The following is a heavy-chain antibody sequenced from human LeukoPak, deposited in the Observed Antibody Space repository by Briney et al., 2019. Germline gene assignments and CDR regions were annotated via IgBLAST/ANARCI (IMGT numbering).Heavy chain of an antibody. CDR2: ISYDGSNK. D-gene: IGHD1-26*01. Sequence: GGSLRLSCAASGFTFSSYAMHWVRQAPGKGPEWVAVISYDGSNKYYADSVKGRSTISRDNSKNTLYLQMNSLRAEDTAVYYCAGEWELRLGVDYWGQGTLVTVSS. J-gene: IGHJ4*02. V-gene: IGHV3-30*04. CDR1: GFTFSSYA. CDR3: AGEWELRLGVDY.